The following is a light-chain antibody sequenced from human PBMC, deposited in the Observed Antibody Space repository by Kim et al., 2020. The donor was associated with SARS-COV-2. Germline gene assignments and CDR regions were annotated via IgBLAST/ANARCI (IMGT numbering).Light chain of an antibody. Sequence: GPRVTISCSGSRSNIGRNTVNWYQHLPGTAPKLLLYSNNQRPSGVPDRVSGSKSGTSASLDISGLQSDDEADYYCSAWDGSLNGWVFGGGTQLTVL. J-gene: IGLJ3*02. CDR1: RSNIGRNT. CDR3: SAWDGSLNGWV. CDR2: SNN. V-gene: IGLV1-44*01.